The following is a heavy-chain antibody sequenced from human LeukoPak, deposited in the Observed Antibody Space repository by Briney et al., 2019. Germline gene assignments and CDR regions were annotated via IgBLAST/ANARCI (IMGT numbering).Heavy chain of an antibody. CDR2: INHSGST. V-gene: IGHV4-34*01. CDR3: AKESNSSDNWYFDL. J-gene: IGHJ2*01. D-gene: IGHD2/OR15-2a*01. CDR1: GGSFSGYY. Sequence: SETLSLTCAVYGGSFSGYYWSWIRQPPGKVLEWIGEINHSGSTNYNPSLKSRVTISVDTSKNQFSLKLSSVTAADTAVYYCAKESNSSDNWYFDLWGRGTLVTVSS.